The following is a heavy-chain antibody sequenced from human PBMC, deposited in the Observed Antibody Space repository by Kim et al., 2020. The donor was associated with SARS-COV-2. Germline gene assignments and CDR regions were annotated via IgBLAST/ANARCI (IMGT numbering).Heavy chain of an antibody. V-gene: IGHV3-23*01. J-gene: IGHJ4*02. CDR3: AKGEYMAMGYFDY. Sequence: ADSVKGRFTSSRDNSKNTLYLQMNSLRAEDTAVYYCAKGEYMAMGYFDYWGQGTLVTVSS. D-gene: IGHD6-6*01.